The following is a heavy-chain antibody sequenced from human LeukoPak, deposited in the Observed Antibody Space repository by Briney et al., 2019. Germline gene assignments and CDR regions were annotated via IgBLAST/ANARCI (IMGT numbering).Heavy chain of an antibody. Sequence: GGSLRLSCAASGFPLSSYSINWVRQAPGEGLEWVSYINIDSITVNYADSVKGPITIAKDNAKNSLYLQMISLKAEETAVYYSSTAKFDNWGQGTLVTVSS. CDR2: INIDSITV. CDR3: STAKFDN. J-gene: IGHJ5*02. V-gene: IGHV3-48*01. CDR1: GFPLSSYS.